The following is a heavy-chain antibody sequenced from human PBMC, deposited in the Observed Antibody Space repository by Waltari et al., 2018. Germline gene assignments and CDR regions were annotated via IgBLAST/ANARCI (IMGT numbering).Heavy chain of an antibody. J-gene: IGHJ4*02. Sequence: QVQLPASGGGVVQPGGSLRLSCEASGFGLNSQRMHWVRQSQGKGLECVANISYDGTTKHYGDSVKGRFTISRDDSQNTLYLQMNRLRAEDTATYFCARGTDPGYFDYWGQGTLVTVSS. CDR3: ARGTDPGYFDY. V-gene: IGHV3-30*03. CDR1: GFGLNSQR. CDR2: ISYDGTTK.